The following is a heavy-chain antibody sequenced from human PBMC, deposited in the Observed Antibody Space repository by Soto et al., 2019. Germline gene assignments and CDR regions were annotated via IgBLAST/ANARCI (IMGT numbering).Heavy chain of an antibody. CDR2: IYPGDSDT. V-gene: IGHV5-51*01. CDR3: SLHWVSNDYGDYRLGNYYYMDV. Sequence: GESLKISCKGSGYSFTSYWIGWVRQMPGKGLEWMGIIYPGDSDTRYSPSFQGQVTISADKSISNAYLKWSSLKASDTDKYYYSLHWVSNDYGDYRLGNYYYMDVWGKGTTVTVSS. J-gene: IGHJ6*03. CDR1: GYSFTSYW. D-gene: IGHD4-17*01.